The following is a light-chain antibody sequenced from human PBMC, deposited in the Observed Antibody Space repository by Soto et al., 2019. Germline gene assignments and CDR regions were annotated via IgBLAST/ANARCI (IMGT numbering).Light chain of an antibody. Sequence: DIQMTQAPSSLSASVGDRVTITCRASQSITTSLSWHQQKPGKAPQVLIYGASKLHGGVPSGFRGSGSGTDFTLTISSLQPEDFAAYDCQQSSCTPFSFGTGTRVDV. J-gene: IGKJ3*01. CDR2: GAS. CDR1: QSITTS. V-gene: IGKV1-39*01. CDR3: QQSSCTPFS.